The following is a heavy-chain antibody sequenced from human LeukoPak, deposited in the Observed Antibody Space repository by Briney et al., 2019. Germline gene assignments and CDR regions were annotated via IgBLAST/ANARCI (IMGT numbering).Heavy chain of an antibody. CDR2: ILYDGSKE. J-gene: IGHJ3*02. CDR1: GFTFSRYG. CDR3: ARYNGPLDAFDI. V-gene: IGHV3-33*01. Sequence: GGSLRLSCAASGFTFSRYGMHWVRQAPGKGLEWLAVILYDGSKEYYIDSVKGRFTISRDNSRNTLSLQMNSLRAEDTAVYHCARYNGPLDAFDIWGLGTMVT. D-gene: IGHD2-8*01.